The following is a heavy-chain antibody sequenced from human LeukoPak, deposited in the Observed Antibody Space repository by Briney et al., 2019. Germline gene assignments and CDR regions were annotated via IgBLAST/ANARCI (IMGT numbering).Heavy chain of an antibody. CDR1: GGSISNYY. J-gene: IGHJ4*02. CDR2: IYSSGST. CDR3: ARDSAIAYYGSGSYFDY. V-gene: IGHV4-4*07. Sequence: SETLSLTCTVSGGSISNYYWSWIRQPAGKGLEWIGRIYSSGSTNYNPSLTSRVTMSVDTSKNQFSLKPSSVTAADTAVYYCARDSAIAYYGSGSYFDYWGQGSLVTVSS. D-gene: IGHD3-10*01.